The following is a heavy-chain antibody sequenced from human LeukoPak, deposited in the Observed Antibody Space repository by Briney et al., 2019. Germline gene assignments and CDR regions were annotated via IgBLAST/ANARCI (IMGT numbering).Heavy chain of an antibody. V-gene: IGHV1-18*04. CDR1: GYTFTGYY. CDR3: ARDRVRYGMDV. CDR2: ISAYNGNT. D-gene: IGHD3-16*02. Sequence: ASVKVSCKASGYTFTGYYMHWVRQAPGQGLEWMGWISAYNGNTNYAQKLQGRVTMTTDTSTSTAYMELRSLRSDDTAVYYCARDRVRYGMDVWGQGTTVTVSS. J-gene: IGHJ6*02.